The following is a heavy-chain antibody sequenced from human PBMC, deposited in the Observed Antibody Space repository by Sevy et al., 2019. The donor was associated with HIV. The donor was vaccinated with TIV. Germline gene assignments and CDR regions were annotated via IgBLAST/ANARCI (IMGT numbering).Heavy chain of an antibody. V-gene: IGHV3-43*01. CDR3: AKDILPGIAVAAPPGEIDY. CDR1: EFTFDDYT. Sequence: GGSLRLSCAASEFTFDDYTRHWVRQAPGKGLEWVSLISWDGGSTYYADSVKGRFTISRDNSKNSLYLQMNSLRTEDTALYYCAKDILPGIAVAAPPGEIDYWGQGTLVTVSS. D-gene: IGHD6-19*01. CDR2: ISWDGGST. J-gene: IGHJ4*02.